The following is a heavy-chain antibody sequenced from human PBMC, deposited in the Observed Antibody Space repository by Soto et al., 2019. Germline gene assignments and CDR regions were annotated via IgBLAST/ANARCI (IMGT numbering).Heavy chain of an antibody. J-gene: IGHJ4*02. CDR3: ARGPSITIFGVTYYFDY. V-gene: IGHV4-4*02. D-gene: IGHD3-3*01. Sequence: QVQLQESGPGLVKPSGTLSLTCAVSGGSISSSNWWSWVRQPPGKGLEWIGEIYHSGSTNYNPSLKTRVTLSVDKSKNQFSLKLSSVTAADTAVYYCARGPSITIFGVTYYFDYWGQGTLVTVSS. CDR1: GGSISSSNW. CDR2: IYHSGST.